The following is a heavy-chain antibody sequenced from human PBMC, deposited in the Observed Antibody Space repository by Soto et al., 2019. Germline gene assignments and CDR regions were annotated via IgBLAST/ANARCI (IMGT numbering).Heavy chain of an antibody. J-gene: IGHJ6*02. CDR3: ARDQSFDRNYYHGIDV. V-gene: IGHV1-18*01. Sequence: QVHLVQSGAEVKKPGASVKVSCKTSGYPFTSYGIGWVRQATGQGLEWMAWISPYNGNTYYALKFQGRVTMTTDTSTNTVYMELRGLRSDDRAVYDCARDQSFDRNYYHGIDVWGQGTTVTVSS. CDR1: GYPFTSYG. CDR2: ISPYNGNT.